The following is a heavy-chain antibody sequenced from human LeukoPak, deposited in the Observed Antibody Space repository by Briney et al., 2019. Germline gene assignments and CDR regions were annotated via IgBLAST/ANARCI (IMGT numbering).Heavy chain of an antibody. D-gene: IGHD7-27*01. CDR2: INHSGST. CDR3: ARGLGKFDY. CDR1: GGPFSGYY. J-gene: IGHJ4*02. V-gene: IGHV4-34*01. Sequence: PSETLSFTCAVYGGPFSGYYWSWIRQPPGKGLEWIGEINHSGSTNYNPSLKSRVTISVDTSKNQFSLKLSSVTAADTAVYYCARGLGKFDYWGQGTLVTVSS.